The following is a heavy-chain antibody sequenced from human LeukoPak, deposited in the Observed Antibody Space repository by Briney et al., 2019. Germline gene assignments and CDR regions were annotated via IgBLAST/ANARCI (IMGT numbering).Heavy chain of an antibody. Sequence: AASVKVSCKASGYTFTRYYMHWVRPAPGQGLEWVGLINPTGTSSWSAQKFQGRVTLTRDMSTSTDYMELSSLRSEDTAVYYCARDNSLQDMAWWFDPWGQGTLVIVSS. CDR2: INPTGTSS. CDR3: ARDNSLQDMAWWFDP. V-gene: IGHV1-46*01. D-gene: IGHD5-24*01. CDR1: GYTFTRYY. J-gene: IGHJ5*02.